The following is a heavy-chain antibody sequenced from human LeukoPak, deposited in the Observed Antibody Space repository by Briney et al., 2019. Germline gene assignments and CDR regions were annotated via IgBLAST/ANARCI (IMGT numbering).Heavy chain of an antibody. D-gene: IGHD3-10*01. Sequence: GASVKVSCKASGYTFTSYYMHWVRQAPGQGLEWMGIINPSGGSTSYAQKFQGRVTMTRDMSTSTVYMELSSLRSEDTAVYYCARDQVLLWFGELSSGNYFDYWGQGTLVTVSS. CDR2: INPSGGST. CDR1: GYTFTSYY. J-gene: IGHJ4*02. CDR3: ARDQVLLWFGELSSGNYFDY. V-gene: IGHV1-46*01.